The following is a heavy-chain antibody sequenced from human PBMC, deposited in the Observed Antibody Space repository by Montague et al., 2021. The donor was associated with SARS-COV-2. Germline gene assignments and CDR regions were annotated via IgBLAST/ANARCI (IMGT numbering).Heavy chain of an antibody. J-gene: IGHJ3*02. CDR2: ISSSSSYI. Sequence: SQRLSCAASGFTFSSYSMNWVRQAPGKGLEWVSSISSSSSYIYYADSVKGRFTISRDNAKNSLYLQMNSLRAEDTAVYYCARPSLRWELPDAFDIWGQGTMVTVSS. D-gene: IGHD1-26*01. V-gene: IGHV3-21*01. CDR1: GFTFSSYS. CDR3: ARPSLRWELPDAFDI.